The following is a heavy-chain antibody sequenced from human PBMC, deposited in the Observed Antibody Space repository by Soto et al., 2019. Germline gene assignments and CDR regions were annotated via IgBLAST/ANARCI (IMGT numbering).Heavy chain of an antibody. CDR3: AKDQGSSWYEIDY. D-gene: IGHD6-13*01. Sequence: GGSLRLSCRASGFTFSNYAVTWVRQAPGKGLEWVSTISGSGGSTYYADSVKGRFTISRDNSKNTLYLQMNSLRAEDTAVYYCAKDQGSSWYEIDYWGQGTLVTSPQ. V-gene: IGHV3-23*01. J-gene: IGHJ4*02. CDR2: ISGSGGST. CDR1: GFTFSNYA.